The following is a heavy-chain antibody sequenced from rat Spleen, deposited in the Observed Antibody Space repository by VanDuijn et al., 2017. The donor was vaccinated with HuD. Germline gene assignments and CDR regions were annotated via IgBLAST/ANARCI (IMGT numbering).Heavy chain of an antibody. CDR2: ISPGGDST. CDR1: GFTFSNFG. Sequence: EVQLVESGGDLVQPGRSLKLSCAASGFTFSNFGMHWIRQAPTTGLEWVTSISPGGDSTYYRDSVKGRFTISRDNAKSTLYLQMDSLGSEDTATYYCATYTNYFFEHWGQGVMVAVSS. J-gene: IGHJ2*01. CDR3: ATYTNYFFEH. V-gene: IGHV5-19*01. D-gene: IGHD1-10*01.